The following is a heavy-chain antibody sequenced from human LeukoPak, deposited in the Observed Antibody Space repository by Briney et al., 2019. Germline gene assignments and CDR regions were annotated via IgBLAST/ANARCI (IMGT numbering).Heavy chain of an antibody. CDR1: GGSISSYY. CDR2: IYYSGST. CDR3: ARDLFGLDY. V-gene: IGHV4-59*01. J-gene: IGHJ4*02. Sequence: SETLSLTCTVSGGSISSYYWSWIRQPPGKGLEWIGYIYYSGSTNYSPSLKSRVTISVDTSKNQFSLKLSSVTAADTAVYYCARDLFGLDYWGQGTLVTVSS. D-gene: IGHD3-10*02.